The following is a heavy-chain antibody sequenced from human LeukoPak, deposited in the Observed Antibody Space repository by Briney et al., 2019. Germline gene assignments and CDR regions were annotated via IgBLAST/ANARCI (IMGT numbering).Heavy chain of an antibody. V-gene: IGHV4-34*01. Sequence: PSETLSLTCAVYGGSFSGYYWSWIRQPPGKGLEWIGEINHSGSINYNPSLKSRVTISVDTSKNQFSLKLSSVTAADTAVYYCARASTIVGATNLDYWGQGTLVTVSS. D-gene: IGHD1-26*01. CDR2: INHSGSI. CDR3: ARASTIVGATNLDY. J-gene: IGHJ4*02. CDR1: GGSFSGYY.